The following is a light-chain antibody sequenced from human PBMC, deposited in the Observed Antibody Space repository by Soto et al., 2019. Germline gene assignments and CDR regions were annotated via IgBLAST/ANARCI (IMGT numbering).Light chain of an antibody. CDR1: QNVRKN. CDR3: LQYDGWPLT. V-gene: IGKV3-15*01. J-gene: IGKJ5*01. Sequence: ETVMTQSPVALSVSPGERATLSCRARQNVRKNLAWYQQKPGQAPRLLIYGASTRATGIPARFSGDGSGTEFTLTIDSLQSEDFVVYYCLQYDGWPLTLGQGTRLEI. CDR2: GAS.